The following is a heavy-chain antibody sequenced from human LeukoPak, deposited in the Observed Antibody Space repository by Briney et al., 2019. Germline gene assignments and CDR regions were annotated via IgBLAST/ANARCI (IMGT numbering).Heavy chain of an antibody. V-gene: IGHV3-30*02. D-gene: IGHD2-8*02. CDR3: ATYRQVLLPFES. Sequence: GGSLRLSCAASGFTFRTYGMHWVRQAPGKGLEWVAFIWYGGDNKYYADSVKGRFTISRDNSKSTLSLQMNSLRAEDTAIYYCATYRQVLLPFESWGQGTLVTVSS. CDR1: GFTFRTYG. J-gene: IGHJ4*02. CDR2: IWYGGDNK.